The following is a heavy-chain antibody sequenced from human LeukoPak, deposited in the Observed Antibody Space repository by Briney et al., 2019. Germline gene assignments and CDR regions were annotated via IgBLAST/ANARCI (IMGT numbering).Heavy chain of an antibody. CDR2: IKLSGST. CDR1: GGPFSGYY. V-gene: IGHV4-34*01. D-gene: IGHD2-15*01. Sequence: PSETLSLTCAVYGGPFSGYYWNWIRQPPGKGLEWIGEIKLSGSTNYNPSLKSRVTISVDTSKNQFSLKVPSVTAADTAVYYCARGYCSGGSCYPLKSIYYYYMDVWGEGTTVTFSS. J-gene: IGHJ6*03. CDR3: ARGYCSGGSCYPLKSIYYYYMDV.